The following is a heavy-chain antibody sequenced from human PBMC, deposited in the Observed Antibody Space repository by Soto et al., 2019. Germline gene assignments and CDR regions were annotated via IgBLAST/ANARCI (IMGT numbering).Heavy chain of an antibody. CDR2: IYYSGST. D-gene: IGHD2-2*01. CDR3: ARAPYCISTSRYAGQRASWFDP. V-gene: IGHV4-59*08. Sequence: PSETLSLTCAVSGGSISSYYWSWIRQPPGKGLEWIGYIYYSGSTYYNPSLKSRVTISVDTSKNQFSLKLSSVTAADTAVYYCARAPYCISTSRYAGQRASWFDPWGQGTLVTVSS. J-gene: IGHJ5*02. CDR1: GGSISSYY.